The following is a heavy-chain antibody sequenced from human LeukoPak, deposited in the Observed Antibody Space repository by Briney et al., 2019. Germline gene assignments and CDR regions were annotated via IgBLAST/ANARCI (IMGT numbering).Heavy chain of an antibody. CDR3: ARDPPHGMDV. J-gene: IGHJ6*02. CDR2: ISSTSSTI. Sequence: GGSLRLSCAATGFIFSTYSMSWVRQAPGKGLEWVSYISSTSSTIYYADSMKGRFTISRDNAKNSLYLQMNSLRAEDTAVYYCARDPPHGMDVWGQGTTVTVSS. V-gene: IGHV3-48*01. CDR1: GFIFSTYS.